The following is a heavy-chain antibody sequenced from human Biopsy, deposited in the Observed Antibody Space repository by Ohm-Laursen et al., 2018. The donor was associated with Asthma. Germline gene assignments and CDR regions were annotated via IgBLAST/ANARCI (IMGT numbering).Heavy chain of an antibody. Sequence: GASVKVSCKASGYTFTSYDINWVRQATGQGLEWMGWMNPNSGNTGYPQNFQGRVTMTRDTSISTAYMELSSLRPEDTAVYYCTRWSLRVRDTPNDYWGQGTLVTVSS. J-gene: IGHJ4*02. CDR3: TRWSLRVRDTPNDY. V-gene: IGHV1-8*01. D-gene: IGHD3-16*01. CDR1: GYTFTSYD. CDR2: MNPNSGNT.